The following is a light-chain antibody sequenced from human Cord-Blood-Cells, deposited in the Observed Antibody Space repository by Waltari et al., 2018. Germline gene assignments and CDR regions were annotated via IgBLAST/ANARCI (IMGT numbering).Light chain of an antibody. CDR3: CSYAGSYTLV. V-gene: IGLV2-11*01. CDR2: DVS. J-gene: IGLJ3*02. CDR1: SSHVGGYNY. Sequence: QSALPQPRSVSGSPGQSVTISCTGTSSHVGGYNYVSWYQQHPGKAPKPMIYDVSKRPSGVPDRFSGSKSGNTASLTISGLQAEDEADYYCCSYAGSYTLVFGGGTKLTVL.